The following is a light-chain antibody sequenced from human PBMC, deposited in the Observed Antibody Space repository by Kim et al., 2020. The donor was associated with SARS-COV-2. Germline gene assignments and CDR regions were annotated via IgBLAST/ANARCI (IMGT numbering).Light chain of an antibody. V-gene: IGLV1-47*01. Sequence: GQRVTISCSGSSSNSGNNSVFWYQQLPGTAPKLLIYRNDQRPSGVPDRISGSKSGTSASLAISGLRSGDEADYYCASWDDSLSGQVFGGGTQLTVL. CDR2: RND. CDR3: ASWDDSLSGQV. CDR1: SSNSGNNS. J-gene: IGLJ3*02.